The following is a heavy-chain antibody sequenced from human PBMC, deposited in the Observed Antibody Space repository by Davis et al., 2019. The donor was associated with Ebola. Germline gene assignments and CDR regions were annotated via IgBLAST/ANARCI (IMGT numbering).Heavy chain of an antibody. J-gene: IGHJ6*02. V-gene: IGHV3-30*03. Sequence: GESLKISCAVSGFSFKSYGMHWIRQAPGKGLEWVAVIAYDGSNEYYADSVKGRLTISRDNSKNTLYLQMNSLRAEDTAVYYCARDAYGMDVWGHGTTVTVSS. CDR2: IAYDGSNE. CDR1: GFSFKSYG. CDR3: ARDAYGMDV.